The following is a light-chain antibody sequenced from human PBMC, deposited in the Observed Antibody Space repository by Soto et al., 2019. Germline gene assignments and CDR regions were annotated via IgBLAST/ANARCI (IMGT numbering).Light chain of an antibody. CDR2: KAS. Sequence: DIQMTHSPSTLSASVGDRVTITCRASQSITGWLAWFQQKPGKAPKLLISKASSLQSGVPSRFSGSGSGTDLTITISSLQPDDFATYYCQQYNPYSPWTFGQGTKVDI. V-gene: IGKV1-5*03. CDR1: QSITGW. J-gene: IGKJ1*01. CDR3: QQYNPYSPWT.